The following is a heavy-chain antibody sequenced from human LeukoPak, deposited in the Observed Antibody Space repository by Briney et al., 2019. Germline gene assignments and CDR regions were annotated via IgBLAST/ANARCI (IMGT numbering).Heavy chain of an antibody. CDR3: ARGRVLVSSWWETRNEFDY. Sequence: KTSETLSLTCTVSGGSISSYYWSWIRQPAGKGLEWIGRIYTSGSTNYNPSLKSRVTISVDTSKNQFSLKLSSVTAADTAVYFCARGRVLVSSWWETRNEFDYWGQGTLVTVSS. V-gene: IGHV4-4*07. CDR1: GGSISSYY. J-gene: IGHJ4*02. CDR2: IYTSGST. D-gene: IGHD6-13*01.